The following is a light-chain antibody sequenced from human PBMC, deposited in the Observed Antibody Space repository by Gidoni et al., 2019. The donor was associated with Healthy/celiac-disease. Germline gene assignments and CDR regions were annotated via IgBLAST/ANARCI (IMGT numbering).Light chain of an antibody. J-gene: IGLJ2*01. CDR2: KDT. CDR1: ALPKQY. V-gene: IGLV3-25*03. CDR3: QSADSSYTYVV. Sequence: YELTQPPSVQVSPGQTASVTGSGDALPKQYAYWYQQKPGQAPLLMIYKDTERPSGIPERFSGASSWTTVTLTIGRVQEEDEADFYCQSADSSYTYVVFGGGTKLTVL.